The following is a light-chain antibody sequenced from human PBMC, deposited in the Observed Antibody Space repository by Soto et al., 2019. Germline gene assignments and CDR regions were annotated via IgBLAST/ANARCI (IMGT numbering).Light chain of an antibody. V-gene: IGKV1-9*01. Sequence: DIQLTQSPSFLSASVGDRVTITCRACQGISSYLAWYQQKPGKAPKLLIYAASTLQSGVPSRFSGSGSGTEFTLTISSLQPEDFATYYCQQLNSYPPWTFGQGTKVEI. CDR1: QGISSY. CDR3: QQLNSYPPWT. J-gene: IGKJ1*01. CDR2: AAS.